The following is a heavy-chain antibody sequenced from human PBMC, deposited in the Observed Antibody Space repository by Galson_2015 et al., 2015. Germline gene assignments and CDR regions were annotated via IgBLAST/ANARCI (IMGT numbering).Heavy chain of an antibody. CDR1: GFIFGAHT. J-gene: IGHJ5*02. V-gene: IGHV3-21*01. CDR3: ARDHVVHDVSDH. Sequence: SLRLSCATSGFIFGAHTMNWVRQAPGKGLEWVSSISGSSTHIYTADSMKGRFTISRDNANNSVYLQMNSLRAEDTAIYYCARDHVVHDVSDHWGQGTLVTVSS. CDR2: ISGSSTHI. D-gene: IGHD5/OR15-5a*01.